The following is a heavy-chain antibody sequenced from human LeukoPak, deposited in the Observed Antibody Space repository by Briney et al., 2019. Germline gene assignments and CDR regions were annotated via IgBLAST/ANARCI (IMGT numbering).Heavy chain of an antibody. CDR2: ISYDGSNK. V-gene: IGHV3-30*18. D-gene: IGHD6-13*01. CDR3: AKDPYSSSWYPYYYGMDV. Sequence: GGSLRLSCAASGFTFSSYGMHWVRQAPGKGLEWVAVISYDGSNKYYADSVKGRFTISRDNSKNTLYLQMNSLRAEDTAVYYCAKDPYSSSWYPYYYGMDVWGQGTTVTVSS. J-gene: IGHJ6*02. CDR1: GFTFSSYG.